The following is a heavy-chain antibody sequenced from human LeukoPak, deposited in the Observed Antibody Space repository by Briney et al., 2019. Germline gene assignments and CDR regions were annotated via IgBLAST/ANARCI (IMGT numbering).Heavy chain of an antibody. D-gene: IGHD3-9*01. V-gene: IGHV3-48*01. CDR3: TRKAEYDILTGYFPFDY. CDR1: GFTFSSYS. J-gene: IGHJ4*02. Sequence: GGSLRLSCAASGFTFSSYSMNWVRQAPGKGLEWVSYISSSSSTIYYADSVKGRFTISRDNAKNSLYLQMNSLRAEDTAVYFFTRKAEYDILTGYFPFDYWGQGTLVTVSS. CDR2: ISSSSSTI.